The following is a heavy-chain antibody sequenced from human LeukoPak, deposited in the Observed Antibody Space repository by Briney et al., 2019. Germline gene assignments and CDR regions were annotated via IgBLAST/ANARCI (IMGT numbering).Heavy chain of an antibody. V-gene: IGHV3-30*18. D-gene: IGHD6-13*01. Sequence: PGGSLRLSCAASGFTFSSYGMHWVRQAPGKGLEWVAVISYDGSNTYYAHSVKGRFTISRDNSKNTLYLQMNSLRAEDTAVYYCAKDRPYSSSWPYYFDYWGQGTLVTVSS. J-gene: IGHJ4*02. CDR2: ISYDGSNT. CDR3: AKDRPYSSSWPYYFDY. CDR1: GFTFSSYG.